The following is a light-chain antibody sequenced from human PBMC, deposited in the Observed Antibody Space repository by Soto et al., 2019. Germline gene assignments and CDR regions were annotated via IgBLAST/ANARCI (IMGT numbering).Light chain of an antibody. V-gene: IGKV1-17*01. CDR2: AAS. J-gene: IGKJ4*01. CDR1: QGIRND. CDR3: LQHNSYRLT. Sequence: DIQMTQSPSSLSASVGDRVTITCRASQGIRNDLGWYQQKPGKAPKRVIYAASSLQSGVPSRFIGSRYWTEFTLTTSSLQPEDLSTYYCLQHNSYRLTFGGRTKVEIK.